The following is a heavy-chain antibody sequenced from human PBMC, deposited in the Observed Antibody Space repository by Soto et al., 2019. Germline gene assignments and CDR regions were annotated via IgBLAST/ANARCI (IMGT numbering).Heavy chain of an antibody. D-gene: IGHD6-6*01. CDR3: AKDLTRQLAYWLDP. Sequence: ASVKVSCKASGFSFTGYYVHWLRQAPGQGLEWMGWINAHSGGTEYAQKFQGRVTLTRDTSIATAYLTLTSLTSDDTALYYCAKDLTRQLAYWLDPWGQGTQVTVSS. CDR2: INAHSGGT. J-gene: IGHJ5*02. V-gene: IGHV1-2*02. CDR1: GFSFTGYY.